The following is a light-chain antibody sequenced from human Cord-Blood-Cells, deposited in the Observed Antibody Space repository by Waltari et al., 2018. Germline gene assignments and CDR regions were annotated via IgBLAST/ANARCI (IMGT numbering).Light chain of an antibody. CDR2: LGS. J-gene: IGKJ4*01. V-gene: IGKV2-28*01. Sequence: DIVMTQSPLSLPVTPGEPASISCRSSQGLLHSNGYNYLDWYLQQPGQSPQLLIYLGSNRASGVPDRFSGSGSGTDFTLKISRVEAEDVGVYYCMQALQTPLTFGGGTKVEIK. CDR1: QGLLHSNGYNY. CDR3: MQALQTPLT.